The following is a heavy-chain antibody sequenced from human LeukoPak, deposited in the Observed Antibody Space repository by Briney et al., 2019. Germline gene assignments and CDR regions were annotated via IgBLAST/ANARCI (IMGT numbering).Heavy chain of an antibody. V-gene: IGHV3-21*01. CDR3: ARDHPTYYFDY. Sequence: GGSLRLSCAASGFTFSSYSMNWVRQAPGKGLEWVPSISSSSSYIYYADSVKGRFTISRDNAKNSLYLQMNSLRAEDTAVYYCARDHPTYYFDYWGQGTLVTVSS. J-gene: IGHJ4*02. CDR2: ISSSSSYI. CDR1: GFTFSSYS.